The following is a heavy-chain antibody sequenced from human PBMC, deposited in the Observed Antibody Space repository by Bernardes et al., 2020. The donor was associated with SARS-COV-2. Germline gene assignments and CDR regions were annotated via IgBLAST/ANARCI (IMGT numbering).Heavy chain of an antibody. CDR3: ALPPTNYDRYGMDV. V-gene: IGHV1-2*02. J-gene: IGHJ6*02. Sequence: ASVKVSCKASGYTFTGYYMHWVRQAPGQGLEWMGWINPHSGGTNYARKFQGRVTMTRDTSISTAYMELSRLRSDDTAVYYCALPPTNYDRYGMDVWGQGTTVTVSS. D-gene: IGHD3-22*01. CDR1: GYTFTGYY. CDR2: INPHSGGT.